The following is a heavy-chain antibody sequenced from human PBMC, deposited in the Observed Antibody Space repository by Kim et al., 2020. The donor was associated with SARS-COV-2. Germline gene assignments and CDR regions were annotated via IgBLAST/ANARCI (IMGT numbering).Heavy chain of an antibody. J-gene: IGHJ6*02. D-gene: IGHD1-26*01. V-gene: IGHV3-30*07. Sequence: RFTISRDNSKNTLYLQMNSLRAEDTAVYYCARERISGSYWGDYYYYGMDVWGQGTTVTVSS. CDR3: ARERISGSYWGDYYYYGMDV.